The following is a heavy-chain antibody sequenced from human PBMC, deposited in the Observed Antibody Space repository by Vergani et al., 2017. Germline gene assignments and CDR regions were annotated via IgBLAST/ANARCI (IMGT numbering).Heavy chain of an antibody. CDR3: ARESITIFQGIQYYYGMDV. CDR1: GGSFSGYY. D-gene: IGHD3-3*01. Sequence: QVQLQQWGAGLLKPSETLSLTCAVYGGSFSGYYWSWIRQPPGKGLEWIGEINHSGSTNYNPSLKSRVTISVDTSKNQFTLKLSSVTAADTAVYYCARESITIFQGIQYYYGMDVWGQGTTVTVSS. CDR2: INHSGST. V-gene: IGHV4-34*01. J-gene: IGHJ6*02.